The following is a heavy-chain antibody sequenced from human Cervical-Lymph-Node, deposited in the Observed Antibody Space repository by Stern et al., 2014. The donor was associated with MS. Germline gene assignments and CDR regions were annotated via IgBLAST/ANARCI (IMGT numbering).Heavy chain of an antibody. V-gene: IGHV1-18*01. D-gene: IGHD1-1*01. Sequence: VQLVQSGNEVKKPGASVKVSCEASGYTFTSYGISWVRLAPGQGLEWMGWISAYNGNTNYEQKFQDRVPMTTDTSTSTVYMELRNLRSDDAALYYCARAAGILDFWGQGTLVTVSS. CDR1: GYTFTSYG. CDR2: ISAYNGNT. CDR3: ARAAGILDF. J-gene: IGHJ4*02.